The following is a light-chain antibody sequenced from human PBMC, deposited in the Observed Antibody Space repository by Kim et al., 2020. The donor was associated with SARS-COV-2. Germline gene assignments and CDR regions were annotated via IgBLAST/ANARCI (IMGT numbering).Light chain of an antibody. Sequence: SSNYLAWYQQKPGQAPRLLIYGASSRATAIPDRFSGSGSGTDFALTINRLEPEDFAVYYCQQCDTSPWTFGQGTRVEIK. J-gene: IGKJ1*01. CDR1: SSNY. CDR2: GAS. V-gene: IGKV3-20*01. CDR3: QQCDTSPWT.